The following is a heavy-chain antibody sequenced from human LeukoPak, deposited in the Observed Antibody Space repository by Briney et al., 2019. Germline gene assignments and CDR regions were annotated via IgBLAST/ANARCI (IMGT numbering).Heavy chain of an antibody. D-gene: IGHD3-10*01. CDR1: GFTFSSYW. CDR2: INTDGSST. J-gene: IGHJ4*02. CDR3: ARDLMIRGQTGY. V-gene: IGHV3-74*01. Sequence: QPGGSLRLSCAASGFTFSSYWMHCVRQAPGKGLMWVARINTDGSSTTYADSVKGRFTISRDNAKNTLYLQMNSLRAEETAVYYCARDLMIRGQTGYWGQGTVVTVSS.